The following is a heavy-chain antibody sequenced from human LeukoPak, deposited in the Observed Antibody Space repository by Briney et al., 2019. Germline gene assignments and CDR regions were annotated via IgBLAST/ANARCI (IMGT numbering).Heavy chain of an antibody. V-gene: IGHV3-11*01. D-gene: IGHD3-16*01. Sequence: GGSLRLSCAASGFTFSDSYMTWVRQAPGKGVEWVAYISGSGHDINYSDSVKGRFTISRDNAKNTLYLQMNSLRAEDTAVYYCAKGRRYVPFGDAFDIWGQGTKVTVSS. J-gene: IGHJ3*02. CDR3: AKGRRYVPFGDAFDI. CDR1: GFTFSDSY. CDR2: ISGSGHDI.